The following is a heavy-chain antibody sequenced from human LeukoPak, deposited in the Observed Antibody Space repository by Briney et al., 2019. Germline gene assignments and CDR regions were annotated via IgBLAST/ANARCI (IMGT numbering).Heavy chain of an antibody. Sequence: GASVKVSCKASGYTFTSYGISRVRQAPGQGLEWMGWISAYNGNTNYAQKLQGRVTMTTDTSTSTAYMELRSLRSDDTAVYYCARGKSSRPDYYYYGMDVWGKGTTVTVSS. V-gene: IGHV1-18*04. CDR1: GYTFTSYG. J-gene: IGHJ6*04. D-gene: IGHD2-2*01. CDR3: ARGKSSRPDYYYYGMDV. CDR2: ISAYNGNT.